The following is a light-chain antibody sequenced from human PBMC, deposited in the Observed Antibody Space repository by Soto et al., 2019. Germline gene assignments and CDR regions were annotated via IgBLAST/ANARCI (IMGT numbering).Light chain of an antibody. J-gene: IGKJ5*01. CDR1: QSVSSN. V-gene: IGKV3-15*01. CDR2: GAS. Sequence: LVMTQSPTTLSVSPWYRSTLSFRTIQSVSSNLAWYQQKPGQAPRLLIYGASTRATGIPARFSGSGSGTEFTLTISSLQSEDFAVYYCQQYNNWPSSMTFGQGTRLEIK. CDR3: QQYNNWPSSMT.